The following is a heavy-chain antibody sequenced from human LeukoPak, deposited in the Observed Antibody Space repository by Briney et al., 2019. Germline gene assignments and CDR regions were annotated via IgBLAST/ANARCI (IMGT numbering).Heavy chain of an antibody. CDR1: GYTFTGYY. D-gene: IGHD2-15*01. J-gene: IGHJ5*02. Sequence: GASVKVSCKASGYTFTGYYMHWVRQAPGQGLEWMGWINPNSGGTNYAHKFQGRVTMTRDTSISTAYMELSRLRSDATAVYYCARGPLIVVVVAATRGPWGQGTLVTVSS. V-gene: IGHV1-2*02. CDR2: INPNSGGT. CDR3: ARGPLIVVVVAATRGP.